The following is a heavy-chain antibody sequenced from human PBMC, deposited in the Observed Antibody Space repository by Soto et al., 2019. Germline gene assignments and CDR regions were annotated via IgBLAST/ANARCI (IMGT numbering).Heavy chain of an antibody. Sequence: QVQLVQSGAEVKKPGASVKVSCKXSGYTFTNYGFSWVRQAPGQGLEWMGWISAYSGDTKYAQKLQGRDTMTTDTSTSTADMELRSLISDDTAVYYCARAGGDNPRALDYWGQGTLVTVSP. D-gene: IGHD4-17*01. V-gene: IGHV1-18*04. J-gene: IGHJ4*02. CDR1: GYTFTNYG. CDR2: ISAYSGDT. CDR3: ARAGGDNPRALDY.